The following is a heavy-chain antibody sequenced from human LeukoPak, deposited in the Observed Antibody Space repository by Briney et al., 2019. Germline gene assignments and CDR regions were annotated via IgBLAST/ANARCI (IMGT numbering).Heavy chain of an antibody. CDR1: GGSFSGYY. V-gene: IGHV4-34*01. CDR2: INHSGST. CDR3: ARETRSGGSLLRGNWFDP. D-gene: IGHD2-15*01. Sequence: SETLSLTCAVYGGSFSGYYWSWIRQPPGKGLEWIGEINHSGSTNYNPSLKSRVTISVDTSKNQFSLKLSSVTAADTAVYYCARETRSGGSLLRGNWFDPWGQGTLVTVSS. J-gene: IGHJ5*02.